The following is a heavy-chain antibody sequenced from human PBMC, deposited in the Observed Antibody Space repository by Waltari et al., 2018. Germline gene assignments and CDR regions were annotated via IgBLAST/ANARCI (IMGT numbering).Heavy chain of an antibody. V-gene: IGHV3-9*01. J-gene: IGHJ4*02. CDR3: ARSSGSGTYTSIDY. CDR2: ISWNSGSI. Sequence: EVQLVESGGGLVLPGKSLRLSCATSGFTFDIYAMNWVRQPPGKGLEWVSDISWNSGSIGYADYVKGRFTISRDNAKNSLYLQMNSVRAEDTAFYYCARSSGSGTYTSIDYWGQGTLVTVSS. CDR1: GFTFDIYA. D-gene: IGHD3-10*01.